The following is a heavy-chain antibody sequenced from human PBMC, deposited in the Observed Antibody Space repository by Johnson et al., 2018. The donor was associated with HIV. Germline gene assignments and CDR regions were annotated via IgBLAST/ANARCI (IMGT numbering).Heavy chain of an antibody. D-gene: IGHD1-26*01. CDR1: GFTFSDYY. CDR2: ISSSGSTI. V-gene: IGHV3-11*04. J-gene: IGHJ3*02. Sequence: QMQLVESGGGVVRPGGSLRLSCAASGFTFSDYYMSWIRQAPGMGLEWVSYISSSGSTISYADSVKGRFTISRDNAKNSLYLQMNSLRAEDPAVYYCARGRRPWDLHGFNAFDIWGQGTMVTVSS. CDR3: ARGRRPWDLHGFNAFDI.